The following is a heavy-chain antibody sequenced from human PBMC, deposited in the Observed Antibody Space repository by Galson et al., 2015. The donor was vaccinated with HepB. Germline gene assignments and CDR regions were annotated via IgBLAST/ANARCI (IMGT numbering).Heavy chain of an antibody. CDR1: GGTFSSYA. D-gene: IGHD2-2*01. Sequence: SVKVSCKASGGTFSSYAISWVRQAPGQGLEWMGRIIPILGIANYAQKFQGRVTITADKSTSTAYMELSSLRSEDTAVYYCARDLWGYCGSTSCYEYFQHWGQGTLVTVSS. CDR3: ARDLWGYCGSTSCYEYFQH. J-gene: IGHJ1*01. V-gene: IGHV1-69*04. CDR2: IIPILGIA.